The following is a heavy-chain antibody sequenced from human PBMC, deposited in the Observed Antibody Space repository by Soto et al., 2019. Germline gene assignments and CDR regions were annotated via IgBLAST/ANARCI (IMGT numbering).Heavy chain of an antibody. D-gene: IGHD2-2*01. CDR3: ARLVKYCSSTSCYGAGYYYYMDV. Sequence: SLTCTVSGGSISSYYWSWIRQPPGKGLEWIGYIYYSGSTNYNPSLKSRVTISVDTSKNQFSLKLSSVTAADTAVYYCARLVKYCSSTSCYGAGYYYYMDVWGKGTTVTVSS. V-gene: IGHV4-59*08. J-gene: IGHJ6*03. CDR1: GGSISSYY. CDR2: IYYSGST.